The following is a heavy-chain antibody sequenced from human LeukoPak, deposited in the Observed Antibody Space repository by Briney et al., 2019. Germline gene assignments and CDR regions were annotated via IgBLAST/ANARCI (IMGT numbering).Heavy chain of an antibody. J-gene: IGHJ4*02. CDR3: ARGGRWVRGVSRFD. CDR2: IYYSGST. D-gene: IGHD3-10*01. Sequence: SETLSLTCTVSGGSISSGGYYWSWIRQHPGKGLEWIGYIYYSGSTNYNPSLKSRVTISVDTSKNQFSLKLSSVTAADTAIYYCARGGRWVRGVSRFDWGQGTLVTVSS. V-gene: IGHV4-61*08. CDR1: GGSISSGGYY.